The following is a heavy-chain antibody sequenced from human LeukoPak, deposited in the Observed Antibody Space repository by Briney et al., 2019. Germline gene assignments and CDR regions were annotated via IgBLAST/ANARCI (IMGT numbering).Heavy chain of an antibody. CDR2: INAGNGNT. CDR1: GYTFTSYA. V-gene: IGHV1-3*01. CDR3: ARDAYDSSSGYYEFTFDY. D-gene: IGHD3-22*01. J-gene: IGHJ4*02. Sequence: ASVKVSCKASGYTFTSYAMHWVRQAPGQRLEWMGWINAGNGNTKYSQRFQGRVTITGDTSASTAYMELSSLRSEDTAVYHCARDAYDSSSGYYEFTFDYWGQGTLVTVSS.